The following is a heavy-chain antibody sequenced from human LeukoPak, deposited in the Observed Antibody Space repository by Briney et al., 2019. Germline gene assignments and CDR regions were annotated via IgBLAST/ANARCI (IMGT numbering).Heavy chain of an antibody. CDR2: INWNGGST. CDR3: ARDGTNCSSTSCYSSGFGY. J-gene: IGHJ4*02. D-gene: IGHD2-2*01. V-gene: IGHV3-20*04. CDR1: GFTFDDYG. Sequence: GGTLRLSCAASGFTFDDYGMSWVRQAPGTGLEWVSGINWNGGSTGYADSVKGRSTISRDNAKNSLYLQMNSLRAEDTALYYCARDGTNCSSTSCYSSGFGYWGQGTLVTVSS.